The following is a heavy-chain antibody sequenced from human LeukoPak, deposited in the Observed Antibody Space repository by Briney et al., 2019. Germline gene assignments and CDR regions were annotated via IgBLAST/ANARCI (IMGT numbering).Heavy chain of an antibody. D-gene: IGHD1-1*01. CDR1: GNSLNNYH. CDR3: GRDPTYRNYFDS. V-gene: IGHV1-46*02. CDR2: IRPGGDGP. J-gene: IGHJ4*02. Sequence: GAPVKVSCKASGNSLNNYHMHWVRQAPGQGLEWLGIIRPGGDGPSYAQKFQGRVTMTRDMSTSTVYMELSSLTSDDTAVYYCGRDPTYRNYFDSWGQGTLVTVSS.